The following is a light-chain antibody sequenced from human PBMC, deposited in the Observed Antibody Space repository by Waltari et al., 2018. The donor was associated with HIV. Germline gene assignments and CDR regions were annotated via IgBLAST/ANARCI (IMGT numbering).Light chain of an antibody. CDR1: RSDVGGYNY. CDR3: SSYTSSSTLN. Sequence: QSALTQPASVSGSPGQSITIPCTGTRSDVGGYNYVPWYQQHPGKAPKLMIYDVSNRPSGVSNRFSGSKSGNTASLTISGLQAEDEADYYCSSYTSSSTLNFGGGTKLTVL. J-gene: IGLJ2*01. V-gene: IGLV2-14*03. CDR2: DVS.